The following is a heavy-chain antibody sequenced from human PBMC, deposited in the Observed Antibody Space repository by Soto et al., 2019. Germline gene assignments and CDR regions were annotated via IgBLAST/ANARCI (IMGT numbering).Heavy chain of an antibody. CDR2: ISLYSDGT. Sequence: SVKVSCKTSGYTFSNYGISWVRQAPGQPLEWLGWISLYSDGTNYAQKFQGRVSMTTDTSTTTAYMELRSLRSDDTAVYYCARVVPGAEAWFGPWGQGTPVTVSS. V-gene: IGHV1-18*01. J-gene: IGHJ5*02. CDR1: GYTFSNYG. CDR3: ARVVPGAEAWFGP. D-gene: IGHD2-2*01.